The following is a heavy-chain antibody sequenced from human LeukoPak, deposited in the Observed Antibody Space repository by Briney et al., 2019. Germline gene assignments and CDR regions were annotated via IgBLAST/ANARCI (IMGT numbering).Heavy chain of an antibody. J-gene: IGHJ4*02. Sequence: SETLSLTCTVSGDSISSYYWSWIRQPAGKGLEWIGRIYTSGSTNYNPSLKSRVTMSVDTSKNQFSLKLSSVTAADTAVYYCARGDWNYGGNYFDYWGQGTLVTVSS. CDR3: ARGDWNYGGNYFDY. V-gene: IGHV4-4*07. D-gene: IGHD1-7*01. CDR2: IYTSGST. CDR1: GDSISSYY.